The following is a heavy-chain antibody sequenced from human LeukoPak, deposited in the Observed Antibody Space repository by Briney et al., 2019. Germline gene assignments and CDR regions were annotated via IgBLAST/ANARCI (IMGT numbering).Heavy chain of an antibody. CDR1: GASVSSYY. V-gene: IGHV4-59*02. CDR3: ARARYANAWYAFDI. Sequence: SETLSLTCTVSGASVSSYYWSWIRQPRGRGLEWIGYLSHSGSSDSNPSLKSRVTILVDTSKNQFSLKLTSVTAADTAVYYCARARYANAWYAFDIWGQGTMVTVSS. CDR2: LSHSGSS. J-gene: IGHJ3*02. D-gene: IGHD2-2*01.